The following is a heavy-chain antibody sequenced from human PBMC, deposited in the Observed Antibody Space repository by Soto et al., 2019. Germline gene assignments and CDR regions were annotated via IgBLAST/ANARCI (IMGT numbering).Heavy chain of an antibody. CDR1: GFTFSSYA. V-gene: IGHV3-23*01. CDR2: ISGSGGST. D-gene: IGHD5-12*01. Sequence: EVQLLESGGGLVQPGGSLRLSCAASGFTFSSYAMSWVRQAPGKGLEWVSAISGSGGSTYYADYVKGRFSISRDNSKKTLYLQSKSLRAEDTAVYYWAKGELVVVATPQAGIFDYWGQGTLVTVSS. CDR3: AKGELVVVATPQAGIFDY. J-gene: IGHJ4*02.